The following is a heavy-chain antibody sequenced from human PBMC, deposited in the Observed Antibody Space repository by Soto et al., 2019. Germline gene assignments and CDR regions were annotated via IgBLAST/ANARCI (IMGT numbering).Heavy chain of an antibody. Sequence: GGSLRLPCAASGFTFSSYAMHWVRQAPGKGLEWVAVISYDGSNKYYADSVKGRFTISRDNSKNTLYLQMNSLRAEDTAAYYCARGPSSLTRFDYWGQGTLVTVSS. V-gene: IGHV3-30-3*01. CDR3: ARGPSSLTRFDY. J-gene: IGHJ4*02. CDR2: ISYDGSNK. D-gene: IGHD2-2*01. CDR1: GFTFSSYA.